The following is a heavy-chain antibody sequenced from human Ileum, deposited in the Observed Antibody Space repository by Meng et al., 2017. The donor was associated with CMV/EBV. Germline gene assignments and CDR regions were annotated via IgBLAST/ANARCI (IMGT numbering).Heavy chain of an antibody. V-gene: IGHV3-7*01. CDR2: INQDGSEK. J-gene: IGHJ6*02. CDR3: VKGLGRSYFYGMDV. D-gene: IGHD3-10*01. CDR1: GFSFSNYW. Sequence: GGSLRLSCVASGFSFSNYWMSWVRQAPGKGLEWVANINQDGSEKYYVDSVKGRFTIPENNPRTSLFLQMNGLRVEDTAVYFCVKGLGRSYFYGMDVWGQGTTVTVSS.